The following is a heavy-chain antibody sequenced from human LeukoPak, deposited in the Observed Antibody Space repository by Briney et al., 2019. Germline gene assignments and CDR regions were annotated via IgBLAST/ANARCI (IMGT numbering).Heavy chain of an antibody. J-gene: IGHJ3*02. V-gene: IGHV3-30*04. D-gene: IGHD2-15*01. CDR1: GFTFSSYA. CDR3: ARTYCSGGSCGAFDI. CDR2: ISYDGSNK. Sequence: GGSLRLSCAASGFTFSSYAMHWVRQAPGKGLEWVAVISYDGSNKYYADSVKGRFTISRDNSKNTLYLLMNSLRAEDTAVYYCARTYCSGGSCGAFDIWGQGTMVTVSS.